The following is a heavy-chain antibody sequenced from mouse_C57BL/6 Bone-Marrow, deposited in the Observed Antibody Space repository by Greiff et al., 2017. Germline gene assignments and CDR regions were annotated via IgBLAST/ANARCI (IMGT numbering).Heavy chain of an antibody. Sequence: EVQRVESEGGLVQPGSSMKLSCTASGFTFSDYYMAWVRQVPEKGLEWVANINYDGSSTYYLDSLKSRFIISRDNAKNILYLQMSSLKSEDTATYYCARASYSNLSRWYFDVWGTGTTVTVSS. CDR3: ARASYSNLSRWYFDV. J-gene: IGHJ1*03. CDR2: INYDGSST. V-gene: IGHV5-16*01. D-gene: IGHD2-5*01. CDR1: GFTFSDYY.